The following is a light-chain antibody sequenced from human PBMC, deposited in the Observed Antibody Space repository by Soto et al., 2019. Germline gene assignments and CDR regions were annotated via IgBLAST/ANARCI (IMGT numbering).Light chain of an antibody. V-gene: IGKV2-30*02. CDR1: QSLVHSDGNTY. CDR3: MQGTNWPPWT. J-gene: IGKJ1*01. Sequence: VVMTQSPLSLPVTLGQPASISCRSSQSLVHSDGNTYLNWFQQRPGQSPRRLIYKVSNRDSGVPDRFSGSGSGTDFTLKISRVEAEDVGVYYCMQGTNWPPWTFGQGTKVEIK. CDR2: KVS.